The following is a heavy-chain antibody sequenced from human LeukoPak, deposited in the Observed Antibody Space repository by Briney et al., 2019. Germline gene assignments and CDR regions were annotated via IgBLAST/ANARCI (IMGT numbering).Heavy chain of an antibody. CDR1: GFTFSNAW. CDR3: TTDGIAVAGTVDY. Sequence: TSGGSLRLSCAASGFTFSNAWMNWVRQAPGKGLEWVGRIKSKTDGGTTDYAAPVKGRFTISRDDSKNTLYLQMNSLKTEDTAVYYRTTDGIAVAGTVDYWGQGTLVTVSS. CDR2: IKSKTDGGTT. D-gene: IGHD6-19*01. J-gene: IGHJ4*02. V-gene: IGHV3-15*07.